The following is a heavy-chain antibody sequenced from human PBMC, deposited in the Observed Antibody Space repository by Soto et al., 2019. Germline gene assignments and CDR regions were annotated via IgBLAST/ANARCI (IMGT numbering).Heavy chain of an antibody. CDR2: IHSDGSST. CDR3: ARGDRVAFHL. Sequence: EVQLVESGGGLVRLGGSLRLSCAASGFTFIYCWMHCVRQAPGKGPVLVSRIHSDGSSTTYADFVKGRFIISRDNARNTVDLQMNGVTVEDTTVYYCARGDRVAFHLWCQGTVDTVSS. J-gene: IGHJ3*01. CDR1: GFTFIYCW. V-gene: IGHV3-74*01.